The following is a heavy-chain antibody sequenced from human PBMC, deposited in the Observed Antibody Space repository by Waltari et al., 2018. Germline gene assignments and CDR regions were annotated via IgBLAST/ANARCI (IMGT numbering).Heavy chain of an antibody. Sequence: QVQLQQWGAGLLKPSETLSLTCAVYGGSFSGYYWSWIRQPPGKGLEWIGEINHSGSTNYNPSLKSRVTISVDTSKNQFSLKLSSVTAADTAVYYCARGRGYDFWSGHIRGAFDIWGQGTMVTVSS. J-gene: IGHJ3*02. CDR2: INHSGST. CDR3: ARGRGYDFWSGHIRGAFDI. V-gene: IGHV4-34*01. D-gene: IGHD3-3*01. CDR1: GGSFSGYY.